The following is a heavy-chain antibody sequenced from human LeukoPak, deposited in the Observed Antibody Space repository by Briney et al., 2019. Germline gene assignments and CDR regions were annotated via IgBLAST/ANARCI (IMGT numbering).Heavy chain of an antibody. Sequence: GASVKVSCKASGYTFTSYGISWVRQAPGQGLEWMGWISAYNGNTNYAQKLQGRVTMTTDTSTNTAYMELRSLRSDDTAVYYCARTASGTTTPSFDYWGQGTLVTVSS. J-gene: IGHJ4*02. CDR3: ARTASGTTTPSFDY. CDR2: ISAYNGNT. CDR1: GYTFTSYG. D-gene: IGHD1-26*01. V-gene: IGHV1-18*01.